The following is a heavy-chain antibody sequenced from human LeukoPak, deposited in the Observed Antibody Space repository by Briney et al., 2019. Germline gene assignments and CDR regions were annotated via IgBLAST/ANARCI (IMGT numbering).Heavy chain of an antibody. D-gene: IGHD6-6*01. J-gene: IGHJ6*02. CDR2: IKQDGSEK. V-gene: IGHV3-7*05. CDR1: GFTFSSYW. Sequence: GGSLRLSCAASGFTFSSYWMSWVRQAPGKGLEWVANIKQDGSEKVYVDSVKGRFAIARDNAKNSLFLQMDALRAEDTAVYYCARDPYSSTWSYGMDVWGQGTTVSVSS. CDR3: ARDPYSSTWSYGMDV.